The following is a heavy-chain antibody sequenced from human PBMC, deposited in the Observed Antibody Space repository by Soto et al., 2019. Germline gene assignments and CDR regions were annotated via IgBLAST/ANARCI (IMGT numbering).Heavy chain of an antibody. Sequence: QVQLVQSGAEVKKPGASVKVSCKASGYTFTGYYMHWVRQAPGQGLEWMGWINPNSGGTNYAQKFQGWVTMTRDTSISTAYMELSRLRSDDTAVYYCARGWAWVNDILTAYFDYWGQGTLVTVSS. J-gene: IGHJ4*02. V-gene: IGHV1-2*04. CDR2: INPNSGGT. CDR1: GYTFTGYY. D-gene: IGHD3-9*01. CDR3: ARGWAWVNDILTAYFDY.